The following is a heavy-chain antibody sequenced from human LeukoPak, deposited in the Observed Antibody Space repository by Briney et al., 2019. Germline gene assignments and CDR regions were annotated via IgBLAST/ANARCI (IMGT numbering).Heavy chain of an antibody. Sequence: GGSLRLSCAASGFTFDDYGMSWVRQAPGKGLEWVSGINWNGGSTGYADSVKGRFTISRDNAKNSLYLQMNSLRAEDTAVYYCVRDFGESSGYYFDYWGQGTLVTVSS. CDR1: GFTFDDYG. V-gene: IGHV3-20*04. J-gene: IGHJ4*02. CDR2: INWNGGST. CDR3: VRDFGESSGYYFDY. D-gene: IGHD3-22*01.